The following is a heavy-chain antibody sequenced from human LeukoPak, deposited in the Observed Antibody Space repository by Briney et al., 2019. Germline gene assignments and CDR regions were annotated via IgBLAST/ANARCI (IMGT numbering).Heavy chain of an antibody. D-gene: IGHD2-15*01. J-gene: IGHJ3*02. CDR3: ARERYCSGGSCYAFDI. CDR1: GGSISSGSYY. CDR2: IYTSGST. Sequence: SETLSLTCTVSGGSISSGSYYWSWIRQPAGKGLEWIGRIYTSGSTNYNPSLKSRVTISVDTSKNQFSLKLSSVTAADTAVYYCARERYCSGGSCYAFDIWGQGTMVTVSS. V-gene: IGHV4-61*02.